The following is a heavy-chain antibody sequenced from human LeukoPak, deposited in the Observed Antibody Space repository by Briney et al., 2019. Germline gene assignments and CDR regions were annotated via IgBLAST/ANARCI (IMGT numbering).Heavy chain of an antibody. CDR2: IYHSGST. V-gene: IGHV4-4*02. D-gene: IGHD3-9*01. Sequence: PSETLSLTCAVSGGSISSSNWWSWVRQPPGKGLEWIGEIYHSGSTNYNPSLKSRVTISVDRSKNQFSLKLSSVTAADTAVYYCARIFGDKGRLRYFDYWGQGTLGTVSS. CDR1: GGSISSSNW. CDR3: ARIFGDKGRLRYFDY. J-gene: IGHJ4*02.